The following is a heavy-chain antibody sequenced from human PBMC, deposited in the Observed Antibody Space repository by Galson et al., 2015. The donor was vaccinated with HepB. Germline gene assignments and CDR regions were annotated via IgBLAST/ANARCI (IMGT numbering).Heavy chain of an antibody. Sequence: SVKVSCKASGYTFTSYGISWVRQAPGQGLEWMGWISAYNGNTNYAQKLQGRVTMTTDTSTSTAYMELRSLRSDDTAVYYCARSGVLLWFGELDRGYFDYWGQGTLVTVSS. CDR3: ARSGVLLWFGELDRGYFDY. D-gene: IGHD3-10*01. V-gene: IGHV1-18*04. CDR2: ISAYNGNT. J-gene: IGHJ4*02. CDR1: GYTFTSYG.